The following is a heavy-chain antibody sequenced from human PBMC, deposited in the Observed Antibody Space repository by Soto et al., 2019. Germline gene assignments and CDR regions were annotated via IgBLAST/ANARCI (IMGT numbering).Heavy chain of an antibody. Sequence: GALMLSCASSGFTFSYFCMHCVRQAAGEGVWWVSVIRNDRSHIYYSDSVQGRFTITRDNSKKMLFLQMNSLKVELTAVYHCARAILRYSYSRCYAEFDGVEVWGKGTTVTVSS. J-gene: IGHJ6*04. V-gene: IGHV3-33*01. CDR3: ARAILRYSYSRCYAEFDGVEV. D-gene: IGHD2-2*01. CDR1: GFTFSYFC. CDR2: IRNDRSHI.